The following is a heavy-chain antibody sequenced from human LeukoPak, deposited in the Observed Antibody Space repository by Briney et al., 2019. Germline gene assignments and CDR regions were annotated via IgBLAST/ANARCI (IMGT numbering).Heavy chain of an antibody. D-gene: IGHD3-10*01. CDR2: IYYSGST. J-gene: IGHJ5*02. CDR1: GGSISSYY. V-gene: IGHV4-59*01. CDR3: ARPHGSGGYWFDP. Sequence: SETLSLTCTVSGGSISSYYWSWIRQPPGKGLEWIGYIYYSGSTNYNPSLKSRVTISVDTSKNQFSLKLSSVTAADTAVYYCARPHGSGGYWFDPWGQGTLVTVSS.